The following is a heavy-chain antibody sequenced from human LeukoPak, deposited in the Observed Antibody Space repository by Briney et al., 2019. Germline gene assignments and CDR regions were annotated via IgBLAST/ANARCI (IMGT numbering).Heavy chain of an antibody. Sequence: SETLSLTCTVSGDSVTSGGYFWTSIRQHPGKGLEWIGYISNSGTTSYNPSLKSRVSISVDTSNNQFSLRLISVTAADTAVYYCARDVVVTSSPDAFDIWGQGTMVTVSS. CDR1: GDSVTSGGYF. D-gene: IGHD2-21*02. CDR2: ISNSGTT. CDR3: ARDVVVTSSPDAFDI. V-gene: IGHV4-31*03. J-gene: IGHJ3*02.